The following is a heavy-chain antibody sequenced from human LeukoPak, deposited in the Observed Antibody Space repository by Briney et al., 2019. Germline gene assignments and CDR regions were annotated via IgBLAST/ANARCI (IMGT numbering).Heavy chain of an antibody. Sequence: SETPSLTCAVYGGSFSGYYWSWIRQPPGKGLEWIGEINHSGSTNYNPSLKSRVTISVDTSKNQFSLKLSSVTAADTAVYYCARGGGTRDVVVPAAIGGIPKYYFDYWGQGTLVTVSS. J-gene: IGHJ4*02. CDR1: GGSFSGYY. CDR3: ARGGGTRDVVVPAAIGGIPKYYFDY. V-gene: IGHV4-34*01. CDR2: INHSGST. D-gene: IGHD2-2*01.